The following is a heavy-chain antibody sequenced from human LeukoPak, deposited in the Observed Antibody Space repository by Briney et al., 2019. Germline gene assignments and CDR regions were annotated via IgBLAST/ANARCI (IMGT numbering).Heavy chain of an antibody. CDR2: ISAYNGNT. V-gene: IGHV1-18*01. CDR1: GYTFTSYG. D-gene: IGHD6-13*01. Sequence: GASVKVSCKASGYTFTSYGISWVRQAPGQGLEWMGWISAYNGNTNYAQKLQGRVTMTTDTSTSTAYMELRSLRSDDTAVYYCAIGVYSSSWYYYYGMDVWGQGTTVTVSS. CDR3: AIGVYSSSWYYYYGMDV. J-gene: IGHJ6*02.